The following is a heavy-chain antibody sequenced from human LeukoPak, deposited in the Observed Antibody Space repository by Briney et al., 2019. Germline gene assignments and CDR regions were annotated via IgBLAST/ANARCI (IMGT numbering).Heavy chain of an antibody. CDR3: ATDPSGLYCSGGSCYSGPY. CDR2: IIPIFGTA. J-gene: IGHJ4*02. D-gene: IGHD2-15*01. CDR1: GGTFSSYA. Sequence: SVKVSCKASGGTFSSYAISWVRQAPGQGLEWMGGIIPIFGTANYAQKFQGRVTITADKSTSTAYMELSSLRSEDTAVYYCATDPSGLYCSGGSCYSGPYWGQGTLVTVSS. V-gene: IGHV1-69*06.